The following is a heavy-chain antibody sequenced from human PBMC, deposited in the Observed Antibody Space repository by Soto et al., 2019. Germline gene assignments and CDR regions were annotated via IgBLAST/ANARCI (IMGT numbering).Heavy chain of an antibody. CDR3: ARCTSPWYYYAMDV. V-gene: IGHV3-23*01. CDR2: ISGSGAST. CDR1: GFTVSGYG. D-gene: IGHD2-2*01. J-gene: IGHJ6*02. Sequence: EVQLLESGGDLVQPGGSLRLSCAASGFTVSGYGMSWVRQAPGKGLEWVSAISGSGASTYYADSVKGRFTFSRDNSNNILLLQMDSLRAEDTAIYYCARCTSPWYYYAMDVWGQGTTVTVSS.